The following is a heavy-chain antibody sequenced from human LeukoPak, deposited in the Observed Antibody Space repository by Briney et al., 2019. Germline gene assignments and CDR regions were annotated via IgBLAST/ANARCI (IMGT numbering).Heavy chain of an antibody. CDR1: GTSLSLFH. V-gene: IGHV4-4*07. J-gene: IGHJ4*02. CDR2: IYTNGAT. CDR3: ARKDGDY. Sequence: SDTLSLPCTVSGTSLSLFHLLWFRQPAGKRLEWIGLIYTNGATTLTPSLKSRLAMSVDLAKNQLFLKLASVTAADTAMYYCARKDGDYWGQGTLVTVSS.